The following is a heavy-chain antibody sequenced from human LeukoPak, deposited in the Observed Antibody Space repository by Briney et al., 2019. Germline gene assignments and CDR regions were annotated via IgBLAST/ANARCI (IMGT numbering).Heavy chain of an antibody. D-gene: IGHD5-18*01. V-gene: IGHV4-39*07. Sequence: PSGTLSLTCTVSGGSISSSSYYWGWIRQPPGKGLEWIGSIYYSGSTYYSPSLKGRVTISVDTSKNQFSLKLSSVTAADTAVYYCARLLSGYSYPNWFDPWGQGTLVTVSS. CDR2: IYYSGST. CDR3: ARLLSGYSYPNWFDP. J-gene: IGHJ5*02. CDR1: GGSISSSSYY.